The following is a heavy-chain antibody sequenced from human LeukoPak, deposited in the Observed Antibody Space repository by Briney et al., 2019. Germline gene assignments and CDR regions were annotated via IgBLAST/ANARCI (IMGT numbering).Heavy chain of an antibody. CDR3: ASRTYYDFWSGYSPFDY. CDR2: IKQDGSEK. D-gene: IGHD3-3*01. V-gene: IGHV3-7*01. J-gene: IGHJ4*02. CDR1: GFTFSSYW. Sequence: GGSLRLSCAASGFTFSSYWISWVRQAPGKGLEWVANIKQDGSEKYYVDSVKGRFTISRDNAKNSLYLQMNSLRAEDTAVYYCASRTYYDFWSGYSPFDYWGQGTLVTVSS.